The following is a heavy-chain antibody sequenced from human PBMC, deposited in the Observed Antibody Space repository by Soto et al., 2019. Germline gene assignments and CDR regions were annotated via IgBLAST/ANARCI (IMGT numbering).Heavy chain of an antibody. D-gene: IGHD2-15*01. CDR1: GGTFSSYT. Sequence: QVQLVQSGAEVKKPGSSVKVSCKASGGTFSSYTISWVRQAPGQGLEWMGRIIPILGIANYAQKFQGRVTITADKSTSTAYMELSSLRSEDTAVYYCARKPVYCSGGSCDDYWGQGTLVTVSS. CDR3: ARKPVYCSGGSCDDY. CDR2: IIPILGIA. J-gene: IGHJ4*02. V-gene: IGHV1-69*02.